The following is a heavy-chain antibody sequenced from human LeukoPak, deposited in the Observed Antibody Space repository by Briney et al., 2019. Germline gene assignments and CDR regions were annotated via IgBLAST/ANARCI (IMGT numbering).Heavy chain of an antibody. CDR1: GFTFSSYA. V-gene: IGHV3-49*04. CDR3: TVRPTTVTLNEY. D-gene: IGHD4-17*01. J-gene: IGHJ4*02. CDR2: IRSKAYGGTT. Sequence: GGSLRLSCAASGFTFSSYAMSWVRQAPGKGLEWVGFIRSKAYGGTTEYAASVKGRFTISRDDSKSIAYLQMNSLKTEDTAVYYCTVRPTTVTLNEYWGQGTLVTVSS.